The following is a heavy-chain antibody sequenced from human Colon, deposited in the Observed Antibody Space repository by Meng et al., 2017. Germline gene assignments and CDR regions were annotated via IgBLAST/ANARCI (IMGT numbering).Heavy chain of an antibody. CDR1: HAAIPTNRT. V-gene: IGHV4-4*02. CDR3: ARHGGYYQDY. D-gene: IGHD4-23*01. CDR2: IDHHGDP. J-gene: IGHJ4*02. Sequence: GPGLLYASGTPSLPLAVPHAAIPTNRTCGWVRKSPEKGLEWMWQIDHHGDPHDNPSLKSRITMSVDRSKSQVSLQLTSVTAADTAVYSCARHGGYYQDYWGQGTLVTVSS.